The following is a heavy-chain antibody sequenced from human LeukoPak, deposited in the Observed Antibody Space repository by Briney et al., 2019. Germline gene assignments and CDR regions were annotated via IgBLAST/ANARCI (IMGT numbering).Heavy chain of an antibody. J-gene: IGHJ4*02. Sequence: SETLSLTCTVSGGSISSYYWSWSRQPAGKGLEWIGRIYTSGSTNYNPSLKSRVTMSVDTSKNQFSLKLSSVTAADTAVYYCARGSYSSGWYSDYWGQGTLVTVSS. D-gene: IGHD6-19*01. CDR3: ARGSYSSGWYSDY. V-gene: IGHV4-4*07. CDR1: GGSISSYY. CDR2: IYTSGST.